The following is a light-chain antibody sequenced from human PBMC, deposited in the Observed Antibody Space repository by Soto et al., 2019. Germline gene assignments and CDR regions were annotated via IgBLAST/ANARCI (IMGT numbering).Light chain of an antibody. CDR3: QQYVVSMWT. CDR2: GAS. J-gene: IGKJ1*01. Sequence: EIVMTQSPSTLSVSPGERATLSCGASQSVSSELAWYHQKPGQAPRLLIYGASTRATGIPARFSGSGSGTDFSLTISRLEPEDFAVYYCQQYVVSMWTFGQGTKVDIK. CDR1: QSVSSE. V-gene: IGKV3-15*01.